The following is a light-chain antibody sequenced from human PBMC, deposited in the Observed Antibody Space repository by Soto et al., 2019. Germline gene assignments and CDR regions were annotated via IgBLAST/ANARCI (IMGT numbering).Light chain of an antibody. CDR3: QQYSNLPLT. CDR1: QSVSST. V-gene: IGKV3-15*01. CDR2: AAS. Sequence: EIVMTQSPATLSVSPGERATLSCRASQSVSSTLAWYQQQPGQGPRLLIYAASTRATGIPARFSGSGSGTEFTRTISSLQSEDFAVYYCQQYSNLPLTFGGGTKVEIK. J-gene: IGKJ4*01.